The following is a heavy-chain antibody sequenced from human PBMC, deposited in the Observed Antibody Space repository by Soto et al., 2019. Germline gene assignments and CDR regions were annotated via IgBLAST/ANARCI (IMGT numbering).Heavy chain of an antibody. CDR3: ARDPLYCSSTSCYLYYYYYMDV. J-gene: IGHJ6*03. Sequence: QVQLVESGGGLVKPGGSLRLSCAASGFTFSDYYMSWIRQAPGKGLEWVSYISSSGSTIYYADSVKGRFTISRDNAKNSLYLQMNSLRAEDTAVYYCARDPLYCSSTSCYLYYYYYMDVWGKGTTVTFSS. V-gene: IGHV3-11*01. CDR1: GFTFSDYY. D-gene: IGHD2-2*01. CDR2: ISSSGSTI.